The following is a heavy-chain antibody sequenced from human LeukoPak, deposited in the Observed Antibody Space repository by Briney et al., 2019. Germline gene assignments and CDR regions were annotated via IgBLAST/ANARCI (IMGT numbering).Heavy chain of an antibody. V-gene: IGHV3-23*01. D-gene: IGHD3-22*01. CDR2: ISGSGGST. Sequence: GGSLRLSCAASGFTFSSYAMSWVRQAPGKGLEWVSAISGSGGSTYYADSVKGRFTISRDNSKNTLYLQMNSLRAEDTAVYYCAKEPYYYDSSGYYYSHYFDYWGQGTLVTVSS. CDR3: AKEPYYYDSSGYYYSHYFDY. J-gene: IGHJ4*02. CDR1: GFTFSSYA.